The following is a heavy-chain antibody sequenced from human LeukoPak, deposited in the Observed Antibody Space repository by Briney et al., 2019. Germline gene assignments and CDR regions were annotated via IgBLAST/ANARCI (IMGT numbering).Heavy chain of an antibody. Sequence: GGSLRLSCAASGFTFSSYGMHLVRQAPGKGLEWVAVISYDGSNKYYADSVKGRFTISRDNSKNTLYLQMNSLRAEDTAVYYCAKDRGRAGDYWGQGTLVTVSS. V-gene: IGHV3-30*18. CDR1: GFTFSSYG. CDR2: ISYDGSNK. D-gene: IGHD3-16*01. CDR3: AKDRGRAGDY. J-gene: IGHJ4*02.